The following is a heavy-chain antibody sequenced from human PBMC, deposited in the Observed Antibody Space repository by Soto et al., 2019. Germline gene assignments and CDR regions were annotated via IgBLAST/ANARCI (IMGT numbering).Heavy chain of an antibody. V-gene: IGHV2-5*02. D-gene: IGHD4-17*01. CDR3: AHSLAASKYGDYETINSFDY. CDR2: IYWDDDK. Sequence: QITLKESGPTLVKPTQTLTLTCTFSGFSLSTSGVGVGWIRQPPGKALEWLALIYWDDDKRYSPSLKSRLTITKDTSKAQVVLPMTNMDPVDTATYYCAHSLAASKYGDYETINSFDYWGQGTLVTVSS. CDR1: GFSLSTSGVG. J-gene: IGHJ4*02.